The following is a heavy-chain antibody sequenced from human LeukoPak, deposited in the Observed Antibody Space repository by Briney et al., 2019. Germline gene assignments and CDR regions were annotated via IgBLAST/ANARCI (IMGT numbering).Heavy chain of an antibody. CDR1: GGSISPYY. CDR2: IYYSGST. J-gene: IGHJ5*02. D-gene: IGHD6-19*01. Sequence: SETLSLTCTVSGGSISPYYWSWIRQPPGKGLEWVGYIYYSGSTKYNPSLESRVTISVDTSKNQFSLKLSSVTAADTAVYYCARDSSGWYRWFDPWGQGTLVTVSS. V-gene: IGHV4-59*01. CDR3: ARDSSGWYRWFDP.